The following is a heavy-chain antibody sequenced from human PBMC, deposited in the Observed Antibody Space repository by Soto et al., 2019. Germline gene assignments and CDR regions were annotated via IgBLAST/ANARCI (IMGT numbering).Heavy chain of an antibody. Sequence: PSETLSLTCAVSGGSISSSNWWSWVRQPPGKGLEWIGDIYHSGSTNYNPSLKSRLTISVDTSKNQFSLKPSSVTAADTAVYYCASSRYGYTFYDYWGQGTLVTVSS. CDR1: GGSISSSNW. D-gene: IGHD5-18*01. CDR2: IYHSGST. V-gene: IGHV4-4*02. CDR3: ASSRYGYTFYDY. J-gene: IGHJ4*02.